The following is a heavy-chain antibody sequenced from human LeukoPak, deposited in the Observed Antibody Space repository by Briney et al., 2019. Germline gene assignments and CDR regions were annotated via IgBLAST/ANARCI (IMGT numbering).Heavy chain of an antibody. J-gene: IGHJ4*02. D-gene: IGHD6-13*01. CDR3: AADLEYSSSGDGY. V-gene: IGHV1-58*01. CDR1: GFTFTSSA. CDR2: IVVGSGNT. Sequence: ASVKVSCKASGFTFTSSAVQWVRQARGQRLEWIGWIVVGSGNTNYAQKFQERVTITRDMSTSTAYMELSSLRSEDTAVYYCAADLEYSSSGDGYWGQGTLVTASS.